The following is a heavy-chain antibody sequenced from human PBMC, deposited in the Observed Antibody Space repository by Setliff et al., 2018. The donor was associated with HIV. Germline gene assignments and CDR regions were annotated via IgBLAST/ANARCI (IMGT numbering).Heavy chain of an antibody. J-gene: IGHJ3*02. D-gene: IGHD3-3*01. Sequence: PSETLSLTCTVSGGSISSSNYYWGWIRQPPGKGREWIGSIFYSGSANYNPSLKSRVTISVDTSKSQFSLKLNSVTAADTAVYYCARGWGGFWSGYEAFDIWGQGTMVTVSS. V-gene: IGHV4-39*07. CDR2: IFYSGSA. CDR3: ARGWGGFWSGYEAFDI. CDR1: GGSISSSNYY.